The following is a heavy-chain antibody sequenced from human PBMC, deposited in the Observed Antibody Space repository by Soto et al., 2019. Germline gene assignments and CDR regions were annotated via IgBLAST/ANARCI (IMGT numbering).Heavy chain of an antibody. CDR2: IIPILGIA. CDR1: GGTFSSYT. CDR3: ASPGPYCSGGSCYGILDY. V-gene: IGHV1-69*02. Sequence: QVQLVQSGAEVKKPGSSVNVSCKASGGTFSSYTISWVRQAPGQGLEWMGRIIPILGIANYAKKFQGRVTITADKSTSRAYMELSSLRSEDTAVYYCASPGPYCSGGSCYGILDYWGQGTLVTVSS. J-gene: IGHJ4*02. D-gene: IGHD2-15*01.